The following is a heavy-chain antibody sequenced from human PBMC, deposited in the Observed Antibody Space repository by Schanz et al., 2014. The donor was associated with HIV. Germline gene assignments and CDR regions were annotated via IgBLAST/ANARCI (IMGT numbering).Heavy chain of an antibody. J-gene: IGHJ4*02. CDR3: ARAKWPPRSRHFDF. Sequence: QVKLQQWGAGLLKPSETLSLTCAVYGGSFTGYYWSWIRQSPGKGLEWLGQINHRESTNYNPSLQSRVTISLDTSKNQFSRRLSSVTAADTAVYYCARAKWPPRSRHFDFWGQGNLVTVSS. D-gene: IGHD6-13*01. CDR1: GGSFTGYY. CDR2: INHREST. V-gene: IGHV4-34*01.